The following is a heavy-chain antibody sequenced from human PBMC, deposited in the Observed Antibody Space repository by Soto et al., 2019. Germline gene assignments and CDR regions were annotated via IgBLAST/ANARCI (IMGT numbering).Heavy chain of an antibody. CDR2: IKSKTDGGTT. D-gene: IGHD2-15*01. Sequence: GGSLRLSCAASGFTFSNAWMNWVRQAPGKGLEWVGRIKSKTDGGTTDYAAPVKGRFTISRDDSKNTLYLQMNSLKTEDTAVYYCTTGGVWRCSGGSCYYYYGMDVWGQGTTVTVSS. J-gene: IGHJ6*02. V-gene: IGHV3-15*07. CDR3: TTGGVWRCSGGSCYYYYGMDV. CDR1: GFTFSNAW.